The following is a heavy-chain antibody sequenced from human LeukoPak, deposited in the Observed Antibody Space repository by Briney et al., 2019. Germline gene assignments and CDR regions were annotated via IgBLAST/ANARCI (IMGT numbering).Heavy chain of an antibody. CDR1: GFTFDDYA. J-gene: IGHJ4*02. Sequence: GGSLRLSCVVSGFTFDDYAMHWVWQAPGKGLEWVSGISSDSENIDYADSVKGRFTISRDNSKNSLYLQMDSLRPEDTAFYYCAKAGCSRTRCYQNCWGQGTLVTVSS. D-gene: IGHD2-2*01. CDR3: AKAGCSRTRCYQNC. CDR2: ISSDSENI. V-gene: IGHV3-9*01.